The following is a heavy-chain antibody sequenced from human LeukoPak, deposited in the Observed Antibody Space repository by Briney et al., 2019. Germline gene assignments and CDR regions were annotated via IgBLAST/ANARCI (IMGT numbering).Heavy chain of an antibody. CDR2: IYYSGST. CDR1: GGSISSYY. Sequence: SETLSLTCTVSGGSISSYYWSWIRQPPGKGLEGMGYIYYSGSTNYNPSLKSRVTISVDTSKNQFSLKLSSVAAADTAVYYCARLYFDWPDWYFDLWGRGTLVTVSS. CDR3: ARLYFDWPDWYFDL. V-gene: IGHV4-59*01. J-gene: IGHJ2*01. D-gene: IGHD3-9*01.